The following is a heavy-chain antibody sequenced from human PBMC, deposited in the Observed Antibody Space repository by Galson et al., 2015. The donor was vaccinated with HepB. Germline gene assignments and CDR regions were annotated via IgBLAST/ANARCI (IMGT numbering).Heavy chain of an antibody. D-gene: IGHD4-17*01. CDR1: GASITNYY. J-gene: IGHJ3*02. Sequence: ETLSLTCSVSGASITNYYWNWIRQPPGKGLEWIGYINYSGNTNQNPSLKSRVTLSVDTSRNQVSLKLTSVTAADTAVYCCARDSGSDDGDHEDAFDIWGQGTMVTVSS. V-gene: IGHV4-59*01. CDR3: ARDSGSDDGDHEDAFDI. CDR2: INYSGNT.